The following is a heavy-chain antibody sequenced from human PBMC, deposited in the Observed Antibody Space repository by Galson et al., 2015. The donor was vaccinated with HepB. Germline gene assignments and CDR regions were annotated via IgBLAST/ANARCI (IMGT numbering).Heavy chain of an antibody. V-gene: IGHV3-23*01. CDR1: RLTFRNYA. CDR3: AKGGHFSFFDY. J-gene: IGHJ4*02. CDR2: ISGKGDET. Sequence: SLRLSCAASRLTFRNYAMTWVRQAPGKGLEWVSTISGKGDETFYADSVKGRFAISRDNSKNTQSLQMSSLRVEDTAVYYCAKGGHFSFFDYWGQGTLVTVSS.